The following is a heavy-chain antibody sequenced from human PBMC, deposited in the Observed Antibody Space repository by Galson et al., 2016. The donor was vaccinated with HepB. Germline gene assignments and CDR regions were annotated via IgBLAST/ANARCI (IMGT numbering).Heavy chain of an antibody. Sequence: SVQASCKASDNTFSKDYIHWVRQTPGQGLQWLGTIHPSGAYTTYAQRFDGRVTMTRDTATNTVYMELRALTSKDTAVYYCARANYNLLTGYYSGLDHWGQGTLVTVSS. CDR3: ARANYNLLTGYYSGLDH. CDR2: IHPSGAYT. D-gene: IGHD3-9*01. V-gene: IGHV1-46*01. CDR1: DNTFSKDY. J-gene: IGHJ4*02.